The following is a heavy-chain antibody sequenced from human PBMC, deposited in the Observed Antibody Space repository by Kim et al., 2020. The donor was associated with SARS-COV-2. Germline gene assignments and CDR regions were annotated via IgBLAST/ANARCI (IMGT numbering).Heavy chain of an antibody. CDR1: GYTFTDYY. Sequence: ASVKVSCKTSGYTFTDYYIHWVRQAPGQGLEWMGWINLNSGGTNYAQKFQDRVTMTRDTSISTAYMELSRLRSDDTAVYYCARDYGGDSSSWGDYWGQGTLVTASS. CDR2: INLNSGGT. V-gene: IGHV1-2*02. D-gene: IGHD6-6*01. J-gene: IGHJ4*02. CDR3: ARDYGGDSSSWGDY.